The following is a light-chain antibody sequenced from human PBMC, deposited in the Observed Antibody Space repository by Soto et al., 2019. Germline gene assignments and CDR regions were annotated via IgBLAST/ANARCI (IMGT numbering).Light chain of an antibody. CDR2: LAS. J-gene: IGKJ1*01. V-gene: IGKV2-28*01. CDR1: QSLQDSNGYNY. Sequence: DIVMTQSPLSLPVTPGEPASISCRSSQSLQDSNGYNYLDWYVQKPGQSPQILIYLASNRASGVPERFSGSGSGTDFTLKISRVEAEDVGVYYCMQALQTPAFGQGTKVEIK. CDR3: MQALQTPA.